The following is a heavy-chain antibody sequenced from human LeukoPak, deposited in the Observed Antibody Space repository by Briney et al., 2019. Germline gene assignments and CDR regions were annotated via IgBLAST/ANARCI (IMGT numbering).Heavy chain of an antibody. CDR2: ISWNSGNF. D-gene: IGHD3-16*01. J-gene: IGHJ4*02. CDR1: GFSFDEYG. V-gene: IGHV3-9*01. Sequence: QAGGSLRLSCVASGFSFDEYGMHWVRQAPGKGLEWVSGISWNSGNFNYADSVMGRFTISRDNAKNSLYLQMDSLRPEDTALYFCTRASPALGGVTAPSYFFDYWGQGTLVTVSS. CDR3: TRASPALGGVTAPSYFFDY.